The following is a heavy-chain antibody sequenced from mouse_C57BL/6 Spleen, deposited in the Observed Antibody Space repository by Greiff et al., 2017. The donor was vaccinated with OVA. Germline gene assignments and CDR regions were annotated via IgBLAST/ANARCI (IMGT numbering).Heavy chain of an antibody. Sequence: VQLKESVAELVRPGASVKLSCTASGFNIKNTYMHWVKQRPEQGLEWIGKIDPANGNTKYAPKFKGKATITADTSSNTAYLQLSSLTAEDTAIYYCARTPLTGTLFDYGGQGTTLTVSS. V-gene: IGHV14-3*01. CDR3: ARTPLTGTLFDY. J-gene: IGHJ2*01. CDR2: IDPANGNT. CDR1: GFNIKNTY. D-gene: IGHD4-1*01.